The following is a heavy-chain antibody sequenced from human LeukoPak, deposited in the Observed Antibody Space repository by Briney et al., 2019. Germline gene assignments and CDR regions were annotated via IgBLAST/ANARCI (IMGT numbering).Heavy chain of an antibody. CDR3: ARETGGLDY. CDR1: GITFTGDY. CDR2: INPNSGHT. Sequence: ASVKVSCKASGITFTGDYVHWVRQAPGQGLEWMGWINPNSGHTSYAQKFQGRVTMTRDTSISTADMELKSLTADETAVYYCARETGGLDYWGQGTLVTVSS. V-gene: IGHV1-2*02. J-gene: IGHJ4*02. D-gene: IGHD1-14*01.